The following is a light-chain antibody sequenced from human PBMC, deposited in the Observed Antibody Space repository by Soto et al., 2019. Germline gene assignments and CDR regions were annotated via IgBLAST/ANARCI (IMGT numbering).Light chain of an antibody. CDR3: QQYISYPYT. CDR1: QTTNTW. J-gene: IGKJ2*01. V-gene: IGKV1-5*01. Sequence: DIQMTQFPSTLSASVGDRVTITCRASQTTNTWLAWYQQKTGTATKLLIYDASSLEGGVPSRFSASASGTELTRTISRLQPDDLATYYCQQYISYPYTFGQGTKVDIK. CDR2: DAS.